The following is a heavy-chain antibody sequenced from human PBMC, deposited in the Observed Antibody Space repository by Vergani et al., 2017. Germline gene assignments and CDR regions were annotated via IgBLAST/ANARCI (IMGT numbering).Heavy chain of an antibody. CDR2: VFLYGNV. Sequence: QVQMQESGPGLVKTSETLSLTCSASGAPISYWCWSWLRKSPGKGLEWIGDVFLYGNVNYNPSFNFRAAIDTSNNQLSLRWSSVTAADTAVYYCARDFGGEWYFDLWRRGTFVTVSS. CDR1: GAPISYWC. V-gene: IGHV4-59*01. D-gene: IGHD2-15*01. J-gene: IGHJ2*01. CDR3: ARDFGGEWYFDL.